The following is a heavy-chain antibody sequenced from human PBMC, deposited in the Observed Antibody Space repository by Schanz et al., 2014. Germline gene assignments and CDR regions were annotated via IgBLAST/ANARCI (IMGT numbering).Heavy chain of an antibody. V-gene: IGHV3-74*01. J-gene: IGHJ4*02. CDR2: TSNDGSFT. D-gene: IGHD4-17*01. CDR1: GFTFSRYT. CDR3: VRDTDYHFDY. Sequence: VQLVESGGGVVQPGRSLRLSCAASGFTFSRYTMHWVRQAPGKGLVWVSRTSNDGSFTTFADSVKGRFTISRDNAKNTLYLQMNSLRAEDTAVYYCVRDTDYHFDYWGQGTLVTVSS.